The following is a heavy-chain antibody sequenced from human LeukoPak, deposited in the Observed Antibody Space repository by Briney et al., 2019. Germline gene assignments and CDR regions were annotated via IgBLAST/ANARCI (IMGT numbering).Heavy chain of an antibody. J-gene: IGHJ4*02. CDR1: GGSISSGSYY. D-gene: IGHD5-24*01. CDR3: ARGWNWLQPFDY. V-gene: IGHV4-39*07. Sequence: SQTLSLTCTVSGGSISSGSYYWSWIRQPPGKGLEWIGEINHSGSTNYNPSLKSRVTISVDTSKNQFSLKLSSVTAADTAVYYCARGWNWLQPFDYWGQGTLVTVSS. CDR2: INHSGST.